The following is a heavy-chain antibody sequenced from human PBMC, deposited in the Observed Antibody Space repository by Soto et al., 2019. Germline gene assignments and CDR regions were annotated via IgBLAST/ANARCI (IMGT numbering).Heavy chain of an antibody. CDR1: GFSFGTYW. Sequence: GGSLRLSCAVSGFSFGTYWMSWVRQAPGKGLEWLASIKQDGSERYYLDSVKGRFTISRDNAKDSLSLQMNSLRGEDTAFYYCARDVGPITIFGEALSGYFDFWGQGTLVTVSS. CDR3: ARDVGPITIFGEALSGYFDF. D-gene: IGHD3-3*01. CDR2: IKQDGSER. J-gene: IGHJ4*02. V-gene: IGHV3-7*03.